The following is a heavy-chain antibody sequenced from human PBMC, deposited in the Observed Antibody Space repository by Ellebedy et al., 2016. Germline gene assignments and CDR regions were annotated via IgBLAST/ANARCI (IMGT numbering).Heavy chain of an antibody. Sequence: GGSLRLXCAVSGFTFTSYSMKWVRQTPGKGLEWVSYISSSSSTIYYADSVKGRFTISRDNAKNSLYLQMNSLRDEDTAVYYCARGPPRITMIVVVITEGYFDYWGQGTLVTVSS. V-gene: IGHV3-48*02. J-gene: IGHJ4*02. CDR3: ARGPPRITMIVVVITEGYFDY. CDR1: GFTFTSYS. D-gene: IGHD3-22*01. CDR2: ISSSSSTI.